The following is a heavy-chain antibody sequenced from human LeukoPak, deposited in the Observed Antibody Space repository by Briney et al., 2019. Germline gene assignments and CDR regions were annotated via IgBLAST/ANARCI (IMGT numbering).Heavy chain of an antibody. V-gene: IGHV4-34*01. J-gene: IGHJ4*02. CDR2: INHSGSA. D-gene: IGHD4-11*01. CDR3: ARGQGTVTTH. CDR1: GGSFSGYY. Sequence: SETLSLTCAVSGGSFSGYYWTRIRQPPGKGLEWIGEINHSGSANYNPSLMSRVTISLDTSKNHFSLNLSSVTAADTAVYYCARGQGTVTTHWGQGTLGTVSS.